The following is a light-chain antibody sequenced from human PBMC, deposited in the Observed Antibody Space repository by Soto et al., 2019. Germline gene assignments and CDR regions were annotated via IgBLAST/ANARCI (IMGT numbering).Light chain of an antibody. J-gene: IGLJ3*02. CDR2: GVT. CDR3: SSYANTYNWV. Sequence: QSALTQPASVSGSPGQSITISCTGTSSDVGANHFVSWYQQHPGKAPKLLIYGVTNRPSGVSNRFSGSKSGNTASLSISGLQADDDGDYYCSSYANTYNWVFGGGTKVTVL. CDR1: SSDVGANHF. V-gene: IGLV2-14*01.